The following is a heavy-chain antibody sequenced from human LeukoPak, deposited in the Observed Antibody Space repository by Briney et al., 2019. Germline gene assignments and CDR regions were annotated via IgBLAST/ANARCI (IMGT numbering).Heavy chain of an antibody. Sequence: ASVKVSCKASGYTFSSYAMHWVRQAPGQRLEWMGWINAGNGNTKYSQKFQGRVTITRDTSASTAYMEPSSLRSEDTAVYYCARDAYRSYSYYFDYWGQGTLVTVSS. CDR2: INAGNGNT. CDR1: GYTFSSYA. CDR3: ARDAYRSYSYYFDY. J-gene: IGHJ4*02. D-gene: IGHD3-10*01. V-gene: IGHV1-3*01.